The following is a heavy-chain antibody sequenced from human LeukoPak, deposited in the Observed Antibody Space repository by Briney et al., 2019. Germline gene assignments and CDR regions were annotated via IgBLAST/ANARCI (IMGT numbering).Heavy chain of an antibody. CDR2: IIPIFGTA. Sequence: SVKVSCKASRGTFSSYAISWVRQAPGQGLEWMGGIIPIFGTANYAQKFQGRVTITADESTSTAYMELSSLRSEDTAVYYCARVIQGVRYYYYYMDVWGKGTTVTVSS. J-gene: IGHJ6*03. V-gene: IGHV1-69*01. D-gene: IGHD3-16*01. CDR3: ARVIQGVRYYYYYMDV. CDR1: RGTFSSYA.